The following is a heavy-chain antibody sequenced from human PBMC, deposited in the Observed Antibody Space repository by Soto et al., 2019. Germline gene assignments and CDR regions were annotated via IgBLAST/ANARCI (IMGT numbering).Heavy chain of an antibody. J-gene: IGHJ6*03. CDR3: ARRHCSSTSCYTLLYYYYMDV. Sequence: EVQLVESGGGLVKPGGSLRLSCAASGFTFSSYSMNWVRQAPGKGLEWVSSISSSSSYIYYADSVKGRFTISRDNAKNSLYLQMNSLRAEDTAVYYCARRHCSSTSCYTLLYYYYMDVWGKGTTVTVSS. CDR1: GFTFSSYS. CDR2: ISSSSSYI. V-gene: IGHV3-21*01. D-gene: IGHD2-2*02.